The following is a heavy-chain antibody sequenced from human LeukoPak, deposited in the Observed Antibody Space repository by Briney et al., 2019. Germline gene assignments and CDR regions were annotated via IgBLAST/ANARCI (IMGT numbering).Heavy chain of an antibody. Sequence: GGSLRLSCAASVFTFSSYAMSWVRQAPGKGLEWVSAISGSGGSTYYADSVKGRFTISRDNAKNSLYLQMNSLRAEDTAVYYCAGGSSIAARWGQGTLVTVSS. D-gene: IGHD6-6*01. V-gene: IGHV3-23*01. CDR3: AGGSSIAAR. J-gene: IGHJ4*02. CDR2: ISGSGGST. CDR1: VFTFSSYA.